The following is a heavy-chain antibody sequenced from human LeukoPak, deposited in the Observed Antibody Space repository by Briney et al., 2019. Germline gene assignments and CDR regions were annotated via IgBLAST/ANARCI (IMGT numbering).Heavy chain of an antibody. V-gene: IGHV1-18*01. CDR2: ISPYNGNT. CDR3: ARGGGVTAFDP. J-gene: IGHJ5*02. CDR1: GYTFSTSG. Sequence: ASVNVSCKASGYTFSTSGITWVRQAPGQGLEWMGWISPYNGNTKSAQKFHGRVTMTTDTYTSTPYMQLRGLRSDDTAVYYCARGGGVTAFDPWGEGTLVTVSS. D-gene: IGHD3-16*01.